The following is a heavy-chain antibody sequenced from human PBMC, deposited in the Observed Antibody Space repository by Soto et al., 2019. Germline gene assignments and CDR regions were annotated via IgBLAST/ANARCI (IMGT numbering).Heavy chain of an antibody. V-gene: IGHV3-23*01. CDR1: GFTFSSYA. J-gene: IGHJ6*02. D-gene: IGHD1-26*01. CDR2: ISGSGGST. Sequence: PGGSLRLSCAASGFTFSSYAMSWVRQAPGKGLEWVSAISGSGGSTYYADSVKGRFTISRDNSKNTLYLQMNSLRAEDTAVYYCAKDGGSYYGYYYYGMDVWGQGTTVTVSS. CDR3: AKDGGSYYGYYYYGMDV.